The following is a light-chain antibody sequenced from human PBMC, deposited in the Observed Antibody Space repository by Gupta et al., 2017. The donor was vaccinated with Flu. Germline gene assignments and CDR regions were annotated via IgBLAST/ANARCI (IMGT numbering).Light chain of an antibody. J-gene: IGKJ4*01. Sequence: IVLTQSPGTVSLSAGERVTLSCRASQNIISTSLAWFHQRPGQAPRLLIHGVSRRATGIPDRISGSGSNADFTLTITGLAPEDSGVYYCQQYGSTPLNFGGGSRIEIK. CDR2: GVS. V-gene: IGKV3-20*01. CDR1: QNIISTS. CDR3: QQYGSTPLN.